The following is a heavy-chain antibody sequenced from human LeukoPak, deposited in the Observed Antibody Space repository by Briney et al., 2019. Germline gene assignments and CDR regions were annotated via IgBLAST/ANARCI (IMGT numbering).Heavy chain of an antibody. D-gene: IGHD6-19*01. Sequence: GGSLRLSCAASGFTFSSYSMNWVRQAPGKGLEWVSSISSSSSYIYYADSVKGRFTISRDNAKNSLYLQMNSLRAEDTAVYYCARGYSSGWEYFDYWGQGTLVTVSP. CDR2: ISSSSSYI. CDR1: GFTFSSYS. V-gene: IGHV3-21*03. CDR3: ARGYSSGWEYFDY. J-gene: IGHJ4*02.